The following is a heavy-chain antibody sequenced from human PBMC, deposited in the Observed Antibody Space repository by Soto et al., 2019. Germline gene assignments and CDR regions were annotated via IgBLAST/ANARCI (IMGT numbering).Heavy chain of an antibody. CDR1: GFTFSSYG. Sequence: GGSLRLSCAASGFTFSSYGMHWVRQAPGKGLEWVAVTSYDGSSKYYADSVKGRFTISRDNSKNTLYLQMNSLRAEDTAMYYCAKDLRGQLADFDYWGQGTLVTVSS. D-gene: IGHD6-6*01. V-gene: IGHV3-30*18. J-gene: IGHJ4*02. CDR3: AKDLRGQLADFDY. CDR2: TSYDGSSK.